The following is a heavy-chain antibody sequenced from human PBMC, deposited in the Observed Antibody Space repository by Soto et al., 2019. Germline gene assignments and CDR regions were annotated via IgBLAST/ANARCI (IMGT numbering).Heavy chain of an antibody. J-gene: IGHJ4*02. V-gene: IGHV3-23*01. Sequence: PGGSLRLSCAASGFTFSNYGMHWVRQAPGKGLEWVSAIGGYGGTTYYADSVKGRFTISRDNSKNTLFLHMNSLRAEDTAVYFCAKLVDKSLDDYWGQGALVTVSS. D-gene: IGHD3-16*01. CDR2: IGGYGGTT. CDR1: GFTFSNYG. CDR3: AKLVDKSLDDY.